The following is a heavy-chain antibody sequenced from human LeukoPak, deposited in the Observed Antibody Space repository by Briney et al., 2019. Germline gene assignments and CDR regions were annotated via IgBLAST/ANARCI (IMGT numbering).Heavy chain of an antibody. Sequence: SETLSLTCTVSGYSISNGYYWGWIRQPPGTGLEWIGSIYPSGSTFYNPSLKSRVTISVDTSKNQFSLQLNSVTPEDTAVYYCARDRWLQYNYYFDYWGQGTLVTVSS. J-gene: IGHJ4*02. CDR1: GYSISNGYY. V-gene: IGHV4-38-2*02. CDR3: ARDRWLQYNYYFDY. D-gene: IGHD5-24*01. CDR2: IYPSGST.